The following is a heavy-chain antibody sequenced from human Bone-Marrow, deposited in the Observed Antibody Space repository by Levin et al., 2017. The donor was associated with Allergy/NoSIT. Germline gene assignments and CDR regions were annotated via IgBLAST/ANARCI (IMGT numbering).Heavy chain of an antibody. CDR3: ARGKELWLQDY. J-gene: IGHJ4*02. Sequence: GGSLRLSCAASGFIFSNYWMHWVRQAPGKGLVWVARISSDGSKTSYADSVRGRFTISRDNGKNTLFLQMSSLGAEDTAVYYCARGKELWLQDYWGQGTLVTVST. V-gene: IGHV3-74*01. CDR2: ISSDGSKT. CDR1: GFIFSNYW. D-gene: IGHD3-16*01.